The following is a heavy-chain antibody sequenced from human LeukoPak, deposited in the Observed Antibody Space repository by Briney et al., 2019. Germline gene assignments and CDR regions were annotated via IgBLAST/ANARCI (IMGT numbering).Heavy chain of an antibody. V-gene: IGHV1-69*04. J-gene: IGHJ4*02. D-gene: IGHD2-2*01. CDR3: AREPLKNIVVVPAAPLD. Sequence: GASVKVSCKVSGYTLTELSMHWVRQAPGKGLEWMGRIIPILGIANYAQKFQGRVTITADESTSTAYMELSSLRSEDTAVYYCAREPLKNIVVVPAAPLDWGQGTLVTVSS. CDR1: GYTLTELS. CDR2: IIPILGIA.